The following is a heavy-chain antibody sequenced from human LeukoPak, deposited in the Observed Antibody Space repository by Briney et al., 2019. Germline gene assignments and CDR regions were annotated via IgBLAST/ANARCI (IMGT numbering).Heavy chain of an antibody. D-gene: IGHD6-13*01. CDR1: GFTFSSYA. CDR2: IPYDGSNK. V-gene: IGHV3-30-3*01. Sequence: PGGSLRLSCAASGFTFSSYAMHWVRQAPGKGLEWVAVIPYDGSNKYYADSVKGRFTISRDNSKNTVYLQMNSLRAEDTAVYYCARDGSSCPFDYWGQGTLVTVSS. CDR3: ARDGSSCPFDY. J-gene: IGHJ4*02.